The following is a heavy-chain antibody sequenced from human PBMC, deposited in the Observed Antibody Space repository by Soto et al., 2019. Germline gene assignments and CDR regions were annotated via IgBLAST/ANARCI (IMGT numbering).Heavy chain of an antibody. CDR3: ARDRWGSYSFDS. Sequence: QVQLVQSGAEVKKPVSSVKVSCKASGGVFRNYAINWVRQAPGQGLEWLGGIIPVFGTADYPQKFQGRVTITADESTTTAYLELTSLKTEDTAVYFCARDRWGSYSFDSWGQGPLVIVAS. V-gene: IGHV1-69*01. CDR2: IIPVFGTA. J-gene: IGHJ5*01. D-gene: IGHD1-26*01. CDR1: GGVFRNYA.